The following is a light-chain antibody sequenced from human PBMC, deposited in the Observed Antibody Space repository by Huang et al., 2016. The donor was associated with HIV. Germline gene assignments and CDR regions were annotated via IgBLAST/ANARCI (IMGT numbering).Light chain of an antibody. J-gene: IGKJ5*01. CDR2: DAS. CDR3: QQRDA. V-gene: IGKV3-11*01. CDR1: QSVGRN. Sequence: EIVLTQSPAALSWSPGERATLSCRASQSVGRNVGWYQQKPGQTPRLVIYDASTRAAGIPTRFSGSGSGTDFTLNISSLEPEDVAVYYCQQRDAFGQGTRLDIK.